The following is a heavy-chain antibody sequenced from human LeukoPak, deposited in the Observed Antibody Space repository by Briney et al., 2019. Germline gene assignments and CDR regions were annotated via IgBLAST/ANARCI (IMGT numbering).Heavy chain of an antibody. CDR1: GFTFSSHD. CDR2: ISYDGSNK. V-gene: IGHV3-30*18. Sequence: GGSLRLSCAASGFTFSSHDMHWVRQAPGKGLEWVAVISYDGSNKYYADSVKGRFTISRDNSKNTLYLQMNSLRAEDTAVYYCAKASRRPGSGRFYYYYYYMDVWGKGTTVTVSS. CDR3: AKASRRPGSGRFYYYYYYMDV. D-gene: IGHD2-15*01. J-gene: IGHJ6*03.